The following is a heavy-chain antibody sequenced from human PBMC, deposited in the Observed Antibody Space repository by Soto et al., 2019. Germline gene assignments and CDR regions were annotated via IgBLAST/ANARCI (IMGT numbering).Heavy chain of an antibody. J-gene: IGHJ4*02. CDR3: ARDEQWLYYFDY. CDR2: ISYDGSNK. CDR1: GFTFSSYA. V-gene: IGHV3-30-3*01. Sequence: GGSLRLSCAASGFTFSSYAMHWVRQAPGKGLEWVAVISYDGSNKYYADSVKGRFTISRDNSKNTLYLQMNSLRAEDTAVYYCARDEQWLYYFDYWGQGTLVTVSS. D-gene: IGHD6-19*01.